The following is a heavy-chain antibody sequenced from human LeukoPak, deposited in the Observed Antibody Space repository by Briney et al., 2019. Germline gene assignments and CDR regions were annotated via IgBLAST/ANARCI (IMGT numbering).Heavy chain of an antibody. D-gene: IGHD5-18*01. Sequence: GGSLRLSCAASGFTFSSYWMSWVRQAPGKGLEWVSVIYSGGSTYYADSVKGRFTISRDNSKNTLYLQMNSLRAEDTAVYYCARVVQLWFYFDYWGQGTLVTVSS. V-gene: IGHV3-53*01. CDR2: IYSGGST. J-gene: IGHJ4*02. CDR3: ARVVQLWFYFDY. CDR1: GFTFSSYW.